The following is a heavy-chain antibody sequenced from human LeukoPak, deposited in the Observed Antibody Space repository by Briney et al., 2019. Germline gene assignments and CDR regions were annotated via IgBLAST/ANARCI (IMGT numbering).Heavy chain of an antibody. D-gene: IGHD3-3*01. CDR1: GGSISSGDYY. J-gene: IGHJ5*02. CDR3: ARSAYYDFWSGPGDWFDP. V-gene: IGHV4-30-4*08. CDR2: IYYSGST. Sequence: SQTLSLTCTVSGGSISSGDYYWSWIRQPPGKGLEWIGYIYYSGSTYYNPSLKSRVTISVDTSKNQFSLKLSSVTAADTAVYYCARSAYYDFWSGPGDWFDPWGQGTLVTVSS.